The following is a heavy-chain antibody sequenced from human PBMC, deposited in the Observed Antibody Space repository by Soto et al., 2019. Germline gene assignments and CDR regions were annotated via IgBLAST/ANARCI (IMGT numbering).Heavy chain of an antibody. CDR2: ISSSSSTI. Sequence: EVQLVESGGGLGQPGGALRLSCAASGFTFSSYSMNWVREAPGTGLEWVSYISSSSSTIYYSDSVKGRLTISRDNAKNSLYLQLNSMRDEDTAVYYCARDTYCSGGSCYSESFDIWGQGTMVTVSS. CDR3: ARDTYCSGGSCYSESFDI. J-gene: IGHJ3*02. CDR1: GFTFSSYS. D-gene: IGHD2-15*01. V-gene: IGHV3-48*02.